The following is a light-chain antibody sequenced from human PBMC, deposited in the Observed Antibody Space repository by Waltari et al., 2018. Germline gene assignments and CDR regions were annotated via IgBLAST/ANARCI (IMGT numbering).Light chain of an antibody. CDR2: EDD. V-gene: IGLV6-57*01. CDR3: QSYYTDNVV. J-gene: IGLJ2*01. Sequence: NFMLTQPHSVSESPGKTVTLSCTRNNGNIASNYVQWFQQRPGSSPNTGIYEDDQRPLGVHDRFSGSSDSSSNSDSLTISGLKTEDEVDYYCQSYYTDNVVFGGGTKLTVL. CDR1: NGNIASNY.